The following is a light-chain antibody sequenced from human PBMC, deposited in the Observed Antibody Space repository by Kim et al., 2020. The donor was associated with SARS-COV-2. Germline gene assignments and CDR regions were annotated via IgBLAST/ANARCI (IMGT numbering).Light chain of an antibody. CDR2: YDT. CDR1: N. Sequence: SYELTQPPSVSVAPGKTANITCGGDNVHWYQQKPGQAPLLVIYYDTNRPSGIPERFSGSKSGNTATLTISRVEAGDEADYYCQVLETTFNRVVFGGGTKLTVL. J-gene: IGLJ2*01. CDR3: QVLETTFNRVV. V-gene: IGLV3-21*01.